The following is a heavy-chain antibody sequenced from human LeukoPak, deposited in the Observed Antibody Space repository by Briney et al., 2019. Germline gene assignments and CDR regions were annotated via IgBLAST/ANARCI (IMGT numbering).Heavy chain of an antibody. V-gene: IGHV4-59*01. Sequence: PSETLSLTCTVSGGSISNYYWSWIRQPPGKGLEWIGYIHYSGSTNYNPSLKSRLTISVDTSKNQFSLMLNSVTAADTAVYYCARAPRETVQTFYFDYWGQGTLVTVSS. CDR1: GGSISNYY. CDR3: ARAPRETVQTFYFDY. D-gene: IGHD2/OR15-2a*01. CDR2: IHYSGST. J-gene: IGHJ4*02.